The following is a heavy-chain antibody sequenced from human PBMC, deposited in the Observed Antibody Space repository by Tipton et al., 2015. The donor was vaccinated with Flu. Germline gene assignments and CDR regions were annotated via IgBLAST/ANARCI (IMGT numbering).Heavy chain of an antibody. Sequence: GLVKPSETLSLTCAVSGYSISSGYYWGWIRQSPRKGLEYLGSMYHSGNTHYNPSLKRRVTLSIDPSKNQFSLKMRSVTAADMAVYYCARRDYSNYVSDPKNWFDHWGRGILVTVS. CDR3: ARRDYSNYVSDPKNWFDH. CDR2: MYHSGNT. V-gene: IGHV4-38-2*01. D-gene: IGHD4-11*01. CDR1: GYSISSGYY. J-gene: IGHJ5*02.